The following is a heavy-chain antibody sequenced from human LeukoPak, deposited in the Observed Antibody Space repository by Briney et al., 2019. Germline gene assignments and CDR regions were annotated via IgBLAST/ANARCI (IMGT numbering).Heavy chain of an antibody. J-gene: IGHJ6*02. Sequence: PGGSLRLSCAASGFTFSSYSMNWVRQAPGKGLEWVSYISSSSSTIYYADSVKGRFTISRDNAKNSLYLQMNSLRDEDTAVYYCARPHRDGYNLYYYYGMDVWGQGTTVTVSS. V-gene: IGHV3-48*02. CDR3: ARPHRDGYNLYYYYGMDV. CDR2: ISSSSSTI. D-gene: IGHD5-24*01. CDR1: GFTFSSYS.